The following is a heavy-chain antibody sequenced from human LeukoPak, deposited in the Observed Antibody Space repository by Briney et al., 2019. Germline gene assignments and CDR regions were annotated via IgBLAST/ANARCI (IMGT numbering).Heavy chain of an antibody. D-gene: IGHD3-3*01. J-gene: IGHJ6*03. CDR2: MNPNSGNT. CDR1: GYTFTSYA. V-gene: IGHV1-8*01. CDR3: ARVYYDFWSGYYRGYYYYMDV. Sequence: ASVKVSCNTSGYTFTSYALYWVRQAPGHGLEWIGWMNPNSGNTGYGQKFQGRVTLTRNTSVSTAYMELDSLTSEDTAVYYCARVYYDFWSGYYRGYYYYMDVWGKGTTVTVSS.